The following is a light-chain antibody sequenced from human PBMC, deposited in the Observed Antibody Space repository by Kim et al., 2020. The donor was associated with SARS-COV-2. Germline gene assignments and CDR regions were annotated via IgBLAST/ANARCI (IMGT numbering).Light chain of an antibody. V-gene: IGKV3-20*01. CDR3: QQYSSSPAT. J-gene: IGKJ1*01. Sequence: SPEERATPSCGASQRVSSNYLARSRQNPGQAPRPLIFGASRRATGIPDRFIGGGSGTDFTLTIARLEPEDFAVYYCQQYSSSPATFGQGTKVDIK. CDR1: QRVSSNY. CDR2: GAS.